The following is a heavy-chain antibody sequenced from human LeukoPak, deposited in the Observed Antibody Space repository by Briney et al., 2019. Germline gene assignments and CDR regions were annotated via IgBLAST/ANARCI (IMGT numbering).Heavy chain of an antibody. D-gene: IGHD4-11*01. Sequence: GGSLRLSCAASGFTFSSYSMNWVRQAPGKGLEWVSSISSSSSYIYYADSVEGRFTISRDNAKNSLYLQMNSLRAEDTAVYYCASTTVTMNWFDPWGQGTLVTVSS. V-gene: IGHV3-21*01. CDR1: GFTFSSYS. CDR2: ISSSSSYI. CDR3: ASTTVTMNWFDP. J-gene: IGHJ5*02.